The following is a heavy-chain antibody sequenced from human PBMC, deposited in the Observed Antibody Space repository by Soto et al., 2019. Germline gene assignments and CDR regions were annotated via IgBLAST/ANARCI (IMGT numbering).Heavy chain of an antibody. Sequence: SDTLSLTCAVSGYSITSGYYWGLIRQPPGKGLEWIGSIYHSGSTYYNPSLKSRVTISVDTSKNQFSLKLSSVTAADTAVYYCARAMGGYYYGEGYYYYYGMDVWGQGTTVT. CDR3: ARAMGGYYYGEGYYYYYGMDV. D-gene: IGHD3-22*01. J-gene: IGHJ6*02. CDR2: IYHSGST. V-gene: IGHV4-38-2*01. CDR1: GYSITSGYY.